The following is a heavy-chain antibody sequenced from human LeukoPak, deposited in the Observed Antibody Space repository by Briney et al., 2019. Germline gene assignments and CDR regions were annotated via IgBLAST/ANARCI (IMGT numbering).Heavy chain of an antibody. CDR2: IGGSGGGT. D-gene: IGHD3-10*01. J-gene: IGHJ4*02. CDR3: ARGAWGSGTNTFTY. Sequence: PGGSLRLSCAVSGFTLSNYGMSWVRQAPGKGLEWVAGIGGSGGGTNYADSVRGRFTISRDSSKNTLDLQMNSLRAGDTAVYYCARGAWGSGTNTFTYWGQGTLVTVSS. V-gene: IGHV3-23*01. CDR1: GFTLSNYG.